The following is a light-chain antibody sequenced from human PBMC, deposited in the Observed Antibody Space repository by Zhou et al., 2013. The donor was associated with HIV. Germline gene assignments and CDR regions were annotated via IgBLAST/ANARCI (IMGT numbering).Light chain of an antibody. V-gene: IGLV6-57*01. J-gene: IGLJ2*01. CDR1: SGSIASYY. Sequence: NFMLTQPHSVSESPGRTVTISCTRSSGSIASYYVQWYQQRPGSSPTTVIYEDSQRPSGVPSRFSGSIDTSSNSASLTISGLQTDDEAVYYCQSCDRDKVLFGGGTRVTVL. CDR3: QSCDRDKVL. CDR2: EDS.